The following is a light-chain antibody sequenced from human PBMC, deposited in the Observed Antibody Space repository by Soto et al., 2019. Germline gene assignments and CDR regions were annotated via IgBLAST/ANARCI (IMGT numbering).Light chain of an antibody. J-gene: IGLJ1*01. CDR2: DVS. CDR3: SSCTTSNTRQIV. CDR1: SSDVGGYNY. V-gene: IGLV2-14*03. Sequence: QSALTQPASVSGSPGQSTTISCTGTSSDVGGYNYVSWYQHHPGKAPKLMIYDVSNRPSGVSNRFSGSMSGNTASLTISGLQPEDESDYYCSSCTTSNTRQIVLGTGTKLTVL.